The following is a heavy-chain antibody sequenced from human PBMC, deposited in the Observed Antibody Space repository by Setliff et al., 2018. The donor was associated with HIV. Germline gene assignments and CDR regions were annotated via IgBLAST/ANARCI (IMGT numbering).Heavy chain of an antibody. D-gene: IGHD3-22*01. J-gene: IGHJ4*02. CDR3: ARVKGYDSSGYYFAY. CDR1: GFTFSSYS. Sequence: GGSLRLSCAASGFTFSSYSMNWVRQAPGKGLEWVSSISSSSSYIYYADSVKGRFTISRDNAKNSLYLQMNSLRAEDTAVYYCARVKGYDSSGYYFAYRGQGTLVTVS. V-gene: IGHV3-21*01. CDR2: ISSSSSYI.